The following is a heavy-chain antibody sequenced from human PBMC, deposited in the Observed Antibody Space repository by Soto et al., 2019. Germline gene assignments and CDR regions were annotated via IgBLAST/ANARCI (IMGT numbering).Heavy chain of an antibody. CDR2: IIPNFGTA. V-gene: IGHV1-69*01. CDR3: ARDGGRHSGGIDY. CDR1: GGTFSSDS. D-gene: IGHD1-26*01. J-gene: IGHJ4*01. Sequence: QVQLVKSGAEVKKPGSSVKVSCKASGGTFSSDSINWVLQAPGQGLEWMGEIIPNFGTANYAQKFQGRVTITADESTGTAYMELSSLRSEDTAVDYGARDGGRHSGGIDYWGPGTLVTVSS.